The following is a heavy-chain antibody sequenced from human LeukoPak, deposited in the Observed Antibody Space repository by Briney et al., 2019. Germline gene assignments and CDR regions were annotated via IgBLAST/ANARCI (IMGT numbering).Heavy chain of an antibody. CDR1: GYTFTGYY. Sequence: ASVKVSCKASGYTFTGYYMHWVRQAPGQGLEWLGWINPNSGGTNYAQKFQGRVTMTRDTSISTAYMELSRLRSDDTAVYYCARDPTYSSSYYNWFDPWGQGTLVTVSS. D-gene: IGHD6-13*01. CDR2: INPNSGGT. CDR3: ARDPTYSSSYYNWFDP. J-gene: IGHJ5*02. V-gene: IGHV1-2*02.